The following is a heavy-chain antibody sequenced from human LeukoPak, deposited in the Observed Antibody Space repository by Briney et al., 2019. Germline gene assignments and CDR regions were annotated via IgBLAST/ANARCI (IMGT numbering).Heavy chain of an antibody. D-gene: IGHD3-22*01. CDR3: ARGHYYDSSGYYPHDAFDI. Sequence: GGSLRLSCAASGFTFSSYSMNWVRQAPGKGLEWVSYISSSSSTIYYADSVNGRFTISRDNAKNSLYLQMNSLRAEDTAVYYCARGHYYDSSGYYPHDAFDIWGQGTMVTVSS. CDR2: ISSSSSTI. V-gene: IGHV3-48*01. J-gene: IGHJ3*02. CDR1: GFTFSSYS.